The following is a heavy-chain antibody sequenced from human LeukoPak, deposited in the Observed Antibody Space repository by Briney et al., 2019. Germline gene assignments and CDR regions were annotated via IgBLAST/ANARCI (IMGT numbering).Heavy chain of an antibody. CDR2: INPNSGGT. CDR3: ARIVILTGYYTFDY. Sequence: ASVKVSCKASGYTFTGYYMHCVRQAPGQGLEWMGWINPNSGGTNYAQKFQGRVTMTRDTSISTAYMELSRLRSDDTAVYYCARIVILTGYYTFDYWGQGALVTVSS. D-gene: IGHD3-9*01. CDR1: GYTFTGYY. V-gene: IGHV1-2*02. J-gene: IGHJ4*02.